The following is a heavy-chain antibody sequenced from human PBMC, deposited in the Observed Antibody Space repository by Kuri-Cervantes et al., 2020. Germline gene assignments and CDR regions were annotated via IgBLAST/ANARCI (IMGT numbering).Heavy chain of an antibody. CDR1: GLTFDDYA. CDR2: VSYDGSNK. D-gene: IGHD6-13*01. J-gene: IGHJ4*02. CDR3: AKMAYGSSFYNNHFDF. Sequence: GGSLRLSCAASGLTFDDYAMHWVRQAPGKGLEWVAVVSYDGSNKYYADSVKGRFAVSRDNSKNTLYLQMNRLRPEDTAVYYCAKMAYGSSFYNNHFDFWGQGTLVTVSS. V-gene: IGHV3-30*18.